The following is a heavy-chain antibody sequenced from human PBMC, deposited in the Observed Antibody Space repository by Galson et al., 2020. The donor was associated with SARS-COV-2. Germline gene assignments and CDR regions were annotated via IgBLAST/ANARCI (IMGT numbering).Heavy chain of an antibody. V-gene: IGHV4-61*01. D-gene: IGHD3-10*01. CDR2: IYYSGST. J-gene: IGHJ5*02. Sequence: SETLSLTCTVSGGSVSSGSYYWSWIRQPPGKGLEWIGSIYYSGSTNYNPSLKSRVTISVDTSKNQFSLKLSSVTAADTAVYYCARDGSFYYGSGSSQWWFDPWGQGTLVTVSS. CDR3: ARDGSFYYGSGSSQWWFDP. CDR1: GGSVSSGSYY.